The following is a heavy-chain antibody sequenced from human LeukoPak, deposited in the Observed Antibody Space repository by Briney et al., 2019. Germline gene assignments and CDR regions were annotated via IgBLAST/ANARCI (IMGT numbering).Heavy chain of an antibody. D-gene: IGHD3-22*01. Sequence: GGSLRLSCAASGFTFSSYAMSWVRQAPGKGLEWVSAISGSGGSTYYADSVKGRFTISRDNSKNTLYLQMNSLRAEDTAVYYCARPRTRYYYDSSGYYPEDYWGQGTLVTVSS. J-gene: IGHJ4*02. V-gene: IGHV3-23*01. CDR3: ARPRTRYYYDSSGYYPEDY. CDR1: GFTFSSYA. CDR2: ISGSGGST.